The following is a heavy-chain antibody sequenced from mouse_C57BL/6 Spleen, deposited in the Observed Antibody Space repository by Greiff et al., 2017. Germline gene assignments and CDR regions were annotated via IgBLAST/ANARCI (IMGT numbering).Heavy chain of an antibody. CDR2: IYPRSGNT. CDR3: AIYDGYYPYYFDD. D-gene: IGHD2-3*01. J-gene: IGHJ2*01. V-gene: IGHV1-81*01. Sequence: QVQLQQSGAELARPGASVKLSCKASGYTFTSYGISWVKQRTGQGLEWIGEIYPRSGNTYYNEKFKGKATLTADKSSSTAYMELRSLTSEDSAVYFCAIYDGYYPYYFDDWGQGTTLTVSS. CDR1: GYTFTSYG.